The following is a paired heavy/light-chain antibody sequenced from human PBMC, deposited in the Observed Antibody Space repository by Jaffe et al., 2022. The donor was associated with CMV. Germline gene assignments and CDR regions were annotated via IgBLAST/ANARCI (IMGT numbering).Light chain of an antibody. CDR2: NNN. J-gene: IGLJ2*01. Sequence: QSLLTQSPSASGTPGQTVTISCSGSISNVGTKAVNWYQQLPGTAPKLLIYNNNQRPSGVPDRFSGSKSGTSASLAISGLQSEDEADYYCAAWGDILKGPVFGGGTRLTVL. V-gene: IGLV1-44*01. CDR1: ISNVGTKA. CDR3: AAWGDILKGPV.
Heavy chain of an antibody. CDR3: ASGDYTNYYYYNYGLGV. Sequence: QLQLQESGPGLVKPSGTLSLTCSVSGDSINNRSYYWAWIRQPPGKGLEWIGTIYHSGNTFYNPSLKSRVTIYAYRSRNEFSLKLSSVTAADTAKYYCASGDYTNYYYYNYGLGVWGQGTTVNVSS. CDR2: IYHSGNT. D-gene: IGHD2-8*01. V-gene: IGHV4-39*01. J-gene: IGHJ6*02. CDR1: GDSINNRSYY.